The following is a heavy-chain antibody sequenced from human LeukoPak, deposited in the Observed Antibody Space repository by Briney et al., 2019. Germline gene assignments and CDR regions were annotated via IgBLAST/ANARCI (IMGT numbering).Heavy chain of an antibody. Sequence: SVKVSRKASGGTFSSYAISWVRQAPGQGLEWMGRIIPILGIANYAQKFQGRVTITADKSTSTAYMELSSLRSEDTAVYYCARSRWELWSLAFDIWGQGTMVTVSS. CDR1: GGTFSSYA. V-gene: IGHV1-69*04. CDR2: IIPILGIA. CDR3: ARSRWELWSLAFDI. J-gene: IGHJ3*02. D-gene: IGHD1-26*01.